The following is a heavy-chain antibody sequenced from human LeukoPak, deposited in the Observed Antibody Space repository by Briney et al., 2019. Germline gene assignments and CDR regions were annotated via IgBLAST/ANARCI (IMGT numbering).Heavy chain of an antibody. Sequence: GGSPRLSCAASGFTFSGHGMHWIRQAPGKGLEWVAVIWHDGSKQLYADSVKGRFSISRDDSTSTLYLQMNSLRAEDTAVYYCARDDSSGWFSAYWGQGTLVTVSS. D-gene: IGHD6-19*01. CDR1: GFTFSGHG. CDR3: ARDDSSGWFSAY. CDR2: IWHDGSKQ. V-gene: IGHV3-33*01. J-gene: IGHJ4*02.